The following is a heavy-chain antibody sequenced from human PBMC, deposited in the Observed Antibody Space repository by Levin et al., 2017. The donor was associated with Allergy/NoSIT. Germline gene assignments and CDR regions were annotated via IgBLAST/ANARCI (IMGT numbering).Heavy chain of an antibody. V-gene: IGHV3-23*01. CDR1: GFTISEYA. Sequence: PGGSLRLSCAVSGFTISEYAMAWVRQAPGKGLEWVSVITGGGFNTYYGDSVKGRFTVSRDDSKDTLYLHLNSLRAEDTAVYYCAKKQCGTSGFSFDVWGQGTMVTVSS. CDR2: ITGGGFNT. CDR3: AKKQCGTSGFSFDV. D-gene: IGHD6-19*01. J-gene: IGHJ3*01.